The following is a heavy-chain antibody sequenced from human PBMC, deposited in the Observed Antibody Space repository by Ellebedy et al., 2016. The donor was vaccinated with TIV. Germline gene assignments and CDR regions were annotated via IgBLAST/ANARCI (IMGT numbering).Heavy chain of an antibody. CDR3: TRGSRVGATVDY. CDR1: GGTFSSYV. J-gene: IGHJ4*02. V-gene: IGHV1-69*13. CDR2: IIPIFGPA. D-gene: IGHD1-26*01. Sequence: AASVKVSCKASGGTFSSYVFSWVRQAPGQGLEWMGGIIPIFGPANYAQKFQDRVTITADESTSTAYMELSSLRSEDTAVYYWTRGSRVGATVDYWGQGTLVTVSS.